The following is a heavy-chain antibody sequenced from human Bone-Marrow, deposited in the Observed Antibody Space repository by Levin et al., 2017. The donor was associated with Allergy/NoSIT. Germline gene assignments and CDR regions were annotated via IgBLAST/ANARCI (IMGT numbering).Heavy chain of an antibody. V-gene: IGHV4-39*01. D-gene: IGHD3-16*02. CDR1: GDSVSSCCYY. CDR2: MYYSGSA. CDR3: ARKNDYVWGSYRRVSDAFDI. J-gene: IGHJ3*02. Sequence: SETLSLTCTVSGDSVSSCCYYWGWIRQSPGKGLEWIGSMYYSGSARYNPSLDGRVTISGDTSRNQISLKLSSVTAAATAVYYCARKNDYVWGSYRRVSDAFDIWGQGTMVTVSS.